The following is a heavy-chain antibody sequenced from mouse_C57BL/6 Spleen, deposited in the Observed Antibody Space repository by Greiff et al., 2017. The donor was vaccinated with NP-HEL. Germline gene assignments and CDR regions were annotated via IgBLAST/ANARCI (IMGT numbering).Heavy chain of an antibody. J-gene: IGHJ1*03. D-gene: IGHD1-1*01. V-gene: IGHV1-82*01. CDR3: ARSGGYYGSSYWYFDV. Sequence: VQLQQSGPELVKPGASVKISCKASGYAFSSSWMNWVKQRPGKGLEWIGRIYPGDGDTNYNGKFKGKATLTADKSSSTAYMQLSSLTSEDSAVYFCARSGGYYGSSYWYFDVWGTGTTVTVSS. CDR2: IYPGDGDT. CDR1: GYAFSSSW.